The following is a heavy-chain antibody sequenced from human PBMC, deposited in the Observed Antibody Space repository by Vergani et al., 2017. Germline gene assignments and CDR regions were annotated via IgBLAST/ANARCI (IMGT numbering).Heavy chain of an antibody. Sequence: EVQLVESGGGLVKPGGSLRLSCAASGFTFSSYSMNWVRQAPGKGLEWVSSISSSSSYIYYADSVKGRFTISRDNAKNSLYPQMNSLRAEDTAVYYCATGRDGDFNYWGQGTLVTVSS. V-gene: IGHV3-21*01. CDR2: ISSSSSYI. J-gene: IGHJ4*02. CDR1: GFTFSSYS. D-gene: IGHD5-24*01. CDR3: ATGRDGDFNY.